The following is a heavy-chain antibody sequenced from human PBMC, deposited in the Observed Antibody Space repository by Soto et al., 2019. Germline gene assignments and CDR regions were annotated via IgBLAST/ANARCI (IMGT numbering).Heavy chain of an antibody. D-gene: IGHD2-2*01. V-gene: IGHV4-30-4*01. CDR3: ARATILLVPAAMVSPWFDP. Sequence: QVQLQESGPGLVKPSQTLSLTCTVSGGSISSGDYYWSWIRQPPGKGLEWIGYIYYSGSTYYNPSLKSRVTISVDTSKNQFSLKLSSLTAADTAVYYCARATILLVPAAMVSPWFDPWGQGTLVTVSS. CDR2: IYYSGST. CDR1: GGSISSGDYY. J-gene: IGHJ5*02.